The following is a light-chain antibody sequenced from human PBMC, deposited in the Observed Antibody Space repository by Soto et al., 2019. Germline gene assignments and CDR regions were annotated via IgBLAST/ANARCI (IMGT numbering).Light chain of an antibody. V-gene: IGKV1-6*01. CDR1: QGIRSD. J-gene: IGKJ2*01. CDR3: LQHYNFPYT. CDR2: AAS. Sequence: AIQMTQSPSSLSASVGDRVTITCQASQGIRSDLGWYQQRPGKAPKLLIYAASSLQSGVPSRFSGGGSGTDFTLTISSLQPEDFASYYCLQHYNFPYTFGQGTKLEIK.